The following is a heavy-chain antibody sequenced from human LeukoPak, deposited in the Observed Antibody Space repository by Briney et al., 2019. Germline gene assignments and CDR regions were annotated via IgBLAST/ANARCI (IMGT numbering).Heavy chain of an antibody. CDR2: IDPSDSET. Sequence: GESLKISCKASGYGFTSYWIGWVRQVPGKGLEWMGIIDPSDSETRYTPSFQGQVTISVDKSLTTAYLQWNSLKASDTAMYYCARQTAMGRSGDYWGQGTLVTVSS. CDR1: GYGFTSYW. J-gene: IGHJ4*02. V-gene: IGHV5-51*01. D-gene: IGHD5-18*01. CDR3: ARQTAMGRSGDY.